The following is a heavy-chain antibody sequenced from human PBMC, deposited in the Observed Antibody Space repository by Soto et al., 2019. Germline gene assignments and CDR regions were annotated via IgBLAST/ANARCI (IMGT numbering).Heavy chain of an antibody. CDR3: ARIASAGRGWDV. CDR2: IKQAGSEK. J-gene: IGHJ6*02. V-gene: IGHV3-7*01. D-gene: IGHD6-13*01. CDR1: GFTFSSYR. Sequence: EVQLVESGGGLVQPGGSLRLSCAASGFTFSSYRMSWFRQAPVKGLEWVGDIKQAGSEKNYVDFVEGRFTISRDNAENSLYMQMTSLRAEDTAVYYCARIASAGRGWDVWGQGTTVVVSS.